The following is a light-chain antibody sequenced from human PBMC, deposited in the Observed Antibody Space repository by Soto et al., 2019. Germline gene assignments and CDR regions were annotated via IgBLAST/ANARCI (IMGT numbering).Light chain of an antibody. J-gene: IGKJ1*01. V-gene: IGKV1-9*01. CDR2: GAT. Sequence: IQVTQSPSSLSASVGDRVTITCRATPAIASFLAWYQQKPGTAPKLLIYGATTLQSGVPSRFSGSRSGTDYTLTIGSLQPEDFATYYCQQLNGSPWTFGQGTKVDIK. CDR3: QQLNGSPWT. CDR1: PAIASF.